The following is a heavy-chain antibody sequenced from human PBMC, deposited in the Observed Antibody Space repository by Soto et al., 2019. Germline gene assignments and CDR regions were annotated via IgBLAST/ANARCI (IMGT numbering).Heavy chain of an antibody. CDR1: GYTFFTYD. CDR3: ARHHGPTTSENWFDP. V-gene: IGHV1-18*01. CDR2: ISTYSGDT. Sequence: QVHLVQSGVEVKTPGASVKVSCQASGYTFFTYDISWVRQAPGQGLEWMGWISTYSGDTKYAQKFQGRVTMTTDTSTTTAYQKLRSLRSDDTAVYYCARHHGPTTSENWFDPWGQGTLVTVSS. J-gene: IGHJ5*02. D-gene: IGHD5-12*01.